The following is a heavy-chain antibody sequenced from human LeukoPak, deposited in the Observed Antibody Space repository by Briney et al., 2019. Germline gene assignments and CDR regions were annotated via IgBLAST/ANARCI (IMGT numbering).Heavy chain of an antibody. CDR1: GYTLSELS. CDR3: ATAQYSSSWYGPGGFYYYGMDV. V-gene: IGHV1-24*01. Sequence: ASVKVSCKVSGYTLSELSMHWVRQAPGKGLEWMGGFDPEDGERIYAQKFQGRVTMTQDTSTDTAYSELSSLRSEDTAVYYCATAQYSSSWYGPGGFYYYGMDVWGQGTTVTVSS. CDR2: FDPEDGER. D-gene: IGHD6-13*01. J-gene: IGHJ6*02.